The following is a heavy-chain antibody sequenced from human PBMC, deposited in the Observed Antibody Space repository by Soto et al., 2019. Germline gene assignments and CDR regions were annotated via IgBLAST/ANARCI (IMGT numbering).Heavy chain of an antibody. J-gene: IGHJ4*02. CDR2: IASDGSYK. V-gene: IGHV3-30*18. D-gene: IGHD3-10*01. CDR1: GFTFSAYT. Sequence: QVQLVESGGGVVQPGRSLRLSCAASGFTFSAYTIHWVRQAPGKGLEWVAVIASDGSYKFYADSVKGRFTISRDNYRNTVFLQTHILRGEDTAVYYCAKARVPVGGGHTFDFDYWGQGTLVTVSS. CDR3: AKARVPVGGGHTFDFDY.